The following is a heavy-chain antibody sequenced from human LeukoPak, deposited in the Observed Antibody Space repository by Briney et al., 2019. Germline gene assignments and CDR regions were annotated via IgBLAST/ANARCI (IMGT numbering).Heavy chain of an antibody. Sequence: GGSLTLSCAASGFTFYDYAMHWVRQVPGKGLEWVGGANRDSSTVAYGDSVKGRFTISRDNARNSLYLHMNSLRTEDTALYYCAKDLAVGTTPRVYAFDVWGQGTFVTVS. V-gene: IGHV3-9*01. J-gene: IGHJ3*01. CDR3: AKDLAVGTTPRVYAFDV. D-gene: IGHD1-26*01. CDR2: ANRDSSTV. CDR1: GFTFYDYA.